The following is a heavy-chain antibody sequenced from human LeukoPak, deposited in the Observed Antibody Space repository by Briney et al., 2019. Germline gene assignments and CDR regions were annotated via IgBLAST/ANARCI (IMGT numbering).Heavy chain of an antibody. V-gene: IGHV4-30-2*03. CDR3: ARNIDGSGWYRGRWFDP. D-gene: IGHD6-19*01. CDR1: GGSISSGGYS. CDR2: IYHSGST. J-gene: IGHJ5*02. Sequence: PSQTLSLTCAVSGGSISSGGYSWSWIRQPPGKGLEWIGSIYHSGSTYYNPSLKSRVTISVDTSKNQFSLKLSSVTAADTAVYYCARNIDGSGWYRGRWFDPWGQGTLVTVSS.